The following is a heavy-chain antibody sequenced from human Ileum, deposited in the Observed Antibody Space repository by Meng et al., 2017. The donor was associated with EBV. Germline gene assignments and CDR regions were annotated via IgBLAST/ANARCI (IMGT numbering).Heavy chain of an antibody. CDR3: ARDPAYPRGLFDS. CDR1: GDSISNSDYY. Sequence: QVQPQGAGPGLVKPSETLSLTCTVSGDSISNSDYYWDWNRQSPGKGLEWIVSIYRSGSTYYDPSLKSRVTISLDTSKNQFSLKLSSVTAADTAVYYCARDPAYPRGLFDSWGQGTLVTVSS. J-gene: IGHJ4*02. V-gene: IGHV4-39*07. D-gene: IGHD3-10*01. CDR2: IYRSGST.